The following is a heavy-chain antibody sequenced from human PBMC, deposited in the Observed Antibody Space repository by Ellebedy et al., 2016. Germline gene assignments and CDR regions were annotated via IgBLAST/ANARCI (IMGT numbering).Heavy chain of an antibody. CDR2: ISAGGDDT. Sequence: GGSLRLSXAPSGTRFGDFFMSWARQAPGQGLQWVSTISAGGDDTYLADSVQGRFTISRDNFRNTLHLQMNNLRGEDTAVYYCRQGHYADYWGQGTLVTVSS. V-gene: IGHV3-23*01. CDR1: GTRFGDFF. CDR3: RQGHYADY. D-gene: IGHD2-2*01. J-gene: IGHJ4*02.